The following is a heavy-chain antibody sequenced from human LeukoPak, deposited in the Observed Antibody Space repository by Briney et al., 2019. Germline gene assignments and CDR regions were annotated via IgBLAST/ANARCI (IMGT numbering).Heavy chain of an antibody. V-gene: IGHV3-49*04. J-gene: IGHJ4*02. CDR2: IRSKAYGGTT. Sequence: GGSLRLSCTASGFTFGDYAMSWVRQAPGKGLEWVGFIRSKAYGGTTEYAASVKGRFTISRDDSKSIAYLQMNSLKTEDTAVYYCTRGTLGYSGYEYLEYFDYWGQGTLVTVSS. D-gene: IGHD5-12*01. CDR3: TRGTLGYSGYEYLEYFDY. CDR1: GFTFGDYA.